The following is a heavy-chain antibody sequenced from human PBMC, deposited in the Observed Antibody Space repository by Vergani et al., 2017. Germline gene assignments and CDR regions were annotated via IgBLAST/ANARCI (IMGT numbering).Heavy chain of an antibody. CDR3: ARNWPPRYYGIDV. V-gene: IGHV1-69*02. J-gene: IGHJ6*02. CDR2: IIPILGIA. Sequence: QVQLVQSGAEVKKPGSSVKVSCKASGGTFSSYTISWVRQAPGQGLEWMGRIIPILGIANYAQKFQGRVTITADKSTSTAYMELSSLRSEDTAVYYCARNWPPRYYGIDVWGQGTTVTVSS. CDR1: GGTFSSYT.